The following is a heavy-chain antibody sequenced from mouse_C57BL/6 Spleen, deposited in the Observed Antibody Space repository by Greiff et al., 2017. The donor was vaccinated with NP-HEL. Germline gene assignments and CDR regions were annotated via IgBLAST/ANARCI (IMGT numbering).Heavy chain of an antibody. CDR1: GYSITSGYY. CDR3: ARRKDYYGSTHEGYFDV. J-gene: IGHJ1*03. V-gene: IGHV3-6*01. Sequence: EVKLQESGPGLVKPSQSLSLTCSVTGYSITSGYYWNWIRQFPGNKLEWMGYISYDGSNNYNPSLKNRISITRDTSKNQFFLKLNSVTTEDTATYYCARRKDYYGSTHEGYFDVWGTGTTVTVSS. CDR2: ISYDGSN. D-gene: IGHD1-1*01.